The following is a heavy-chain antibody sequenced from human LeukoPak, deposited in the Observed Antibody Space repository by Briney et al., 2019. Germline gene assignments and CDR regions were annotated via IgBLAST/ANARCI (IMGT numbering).Heavy chain of an antibody. CDR1: GFTFSTYW. CDR2: IKPDGSEK. J-gene: IGHJ4*02. CDR3: ARVNYGSGTCFDY. Sequence: GGSLRLSCAASGFTFSTYWMSWVRQAPGKGLEWVANIKPDGSEKYYVDSVKGRFTISRDDAKNSLNLQMNSLRVEDTAVYYCARVNYGSGTCFDYWGQGTLVTVSS. D-gene: IGHD3-10*01. V-gene: IGHV3-7*01.